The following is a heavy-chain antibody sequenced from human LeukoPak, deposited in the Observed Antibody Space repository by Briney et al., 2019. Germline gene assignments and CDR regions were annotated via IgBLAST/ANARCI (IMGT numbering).Heavy chain of an antibody. CDR1: GFTFSSYA. Sequence: GGSLRLSCAASGFTFSSYAMSWVRQAPGKGLEGGSAICGSGGSTYYADSVKDRFTISRDNSKNTLYLQMNSLRAEDTAVYYCAKPVSGHDAFDIWGQGTMVTVSS. CDR2: ICGSGGST. V-gene: IGHV3-23*01. J-gene: IGHJ3*02. D-gene: IGHD2-15*01. CDR3: AKPVSGHDAFDI.